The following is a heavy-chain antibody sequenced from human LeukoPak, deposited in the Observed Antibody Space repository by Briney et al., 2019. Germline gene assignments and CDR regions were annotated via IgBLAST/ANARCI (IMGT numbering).Heavy chain of an antibody. Sequence: SETLSLTCSVSGDSIEASYWSWIRQPPGKGLEWIGYMYYRGITNYNPSLKSRVTISIDTSKNDFSLSLSSVTAADTAVYYCARLAMIIGRDASDLWGQGTLVTVS. CDR2: MYYRGIT. J-gene: IGHJ3*01. D-gene: IGHD3-22*01. CDR1: GDSIEASY. V-gene: IGHV4-59*08. CDR3: ARLAMIIGRDASDL.